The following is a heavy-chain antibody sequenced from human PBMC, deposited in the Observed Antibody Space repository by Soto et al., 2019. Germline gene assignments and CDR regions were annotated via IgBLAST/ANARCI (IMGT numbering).Heavy chain of an antibody. V-gene: IGHV2-5*02. CDR3: AHSLIGYYYDSSGSNWFDP. CDR2: IYWDDDK. J-gene: IGHJ5*02. Sequence: SGPTLVNPTQTLTLACTFSGFSLSTSGVGVGWIRQPPGKALEWLALIYWDDDKRYSPSLKSRLAITKDTSKNQVVLTMTNMDPVDTATYYCAHSLIGYYYDSSGSNWFDPWGQGTLVTISS. CDR1: GFSLSTSGVG. D-gene: IGHD3-22*01.